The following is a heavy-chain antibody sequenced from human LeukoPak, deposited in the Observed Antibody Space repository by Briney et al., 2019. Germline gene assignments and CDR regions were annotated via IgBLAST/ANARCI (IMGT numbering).Heavy chain of an antibody. D-gene: IGHD3-10*01. CDR2: INSDGSST. CDR1: GFTFSSYW. J-gene: IGHJ4*02. CDR3: ARDGITMVRGVSSRRDY. V-gene: IGHV3-74*01. Sequence: GGSLRLSCAASGFTFSSYWMHWVRQAPGKGLVWVSRINSDGSSTSYADSVKGRFTISRDNAKNTLYLQMNSLRAEDTAVYYCARDGITMVRGVSSRRDYWGQGTLVTVSS.